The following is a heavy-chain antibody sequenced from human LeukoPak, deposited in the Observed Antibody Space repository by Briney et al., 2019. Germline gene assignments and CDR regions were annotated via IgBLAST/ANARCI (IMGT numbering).Heavy chain of an antibody. J-gene: IGHJ4*02. Sequence: GGSLRLSCAASGFTFSGHWMSWVRQAPGKGLEWVSAISGSGGSTYYADSVKGRFTISRDNSKNTLYLQMNSLRAEDTAVYYCAKDPPLYYYDSSGQKPYWGQGTLVTVS. D-gene: IGHD3-22*01. V-gene: IGHV3-23*01. CDR2: ISGSGGST. CDR1: GFTFSGHW. CDR3: AKDPPLYYYDSSGQKPY.